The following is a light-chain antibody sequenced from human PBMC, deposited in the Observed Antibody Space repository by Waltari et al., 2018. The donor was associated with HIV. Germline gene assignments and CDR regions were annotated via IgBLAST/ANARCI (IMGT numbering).Light chain of an antibody. J-gene: IGKJ1*01. Sequence: DIQMTLSPACMCASVGHRVTITCRASQSIGNNLNWYQQIAGRAPQLLIYGASSLQNVVPSRFSGSRSGTDFTLTISSLQPEDFATYHCQQSYTAPRTFGQGTKVEIK. CDR2: GAS. CDR3: QQSYTAPRT. CDR1: QSIGNN. V-gene: IGKV1-39*01.